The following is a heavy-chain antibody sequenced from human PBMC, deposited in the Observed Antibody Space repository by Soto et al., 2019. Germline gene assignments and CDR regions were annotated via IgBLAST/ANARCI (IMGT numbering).Heavy chain of an antibody. CDR1: GYRFTSYW. CDR2: IYPGDSNT. V-gene: IGHV5-51*01. CDR3: ASLRYCSGGSCRSRDAFDI. D-gene: IGHD2-15*01. Sequence: PGESLKISCKGSGYRFTSYWIGWVRQMPGKGLEWMGIIYPGDSNTRYSPSFQGQVTISADKSISTAYLQWSSLKASDTAMYYCASLRYCSGGSCRSRDAFDIWGQGTMVTVSS. J-gene: IGHJ3*02.